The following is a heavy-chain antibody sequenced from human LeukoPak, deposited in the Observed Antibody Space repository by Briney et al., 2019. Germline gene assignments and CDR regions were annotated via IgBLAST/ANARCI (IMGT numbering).Heavy chain of an antibody. Sequence: ASVKVSCKASGGTFSNFAFNWVRQAPGQGLEWMGGIIPLFATANYAQKFQGRVTITTDESTSTAYMELSSLRSEDTAVYYCASVWANYDFWTGYYMDVWGKGTTVTVSS. V-gene: IGHV1-69*05. CDR1: GGTFSNFA. CDR2: IIPLFATA. CDR3: ASVWANYDFWTGYYMDV. D-gene: IGHD3-3*01. J-gene: IGHJ6*03.